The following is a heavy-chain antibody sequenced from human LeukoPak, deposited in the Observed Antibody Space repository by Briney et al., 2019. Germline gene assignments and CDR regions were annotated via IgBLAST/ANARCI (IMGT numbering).Heavy chain of an antibody. Sequence: PGGSLRLSCTASGFTFGDYAMSWFRQAPGKGLEWVGFIRSKAYGGTTEYAASVKGRFTISRDDSKSIAYLQMNSLKTEDTAVYYCTRVGATEWFDPWGQGTLVTASS. J-gene: IGHJ5*02. D-gene: IGHD1-26*01. CDR3: TRVGATEWFDP. CDR2: IRSKAYGGTT. CDR1: GFTFGDYA. V-gene: IGHV3-49*03.